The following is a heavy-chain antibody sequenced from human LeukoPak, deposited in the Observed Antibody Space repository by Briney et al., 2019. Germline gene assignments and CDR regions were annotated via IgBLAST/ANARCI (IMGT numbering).Heavy chain of an antibody. J-gene: IGHJ3*02. Sequence: ASVKVSCKASGSTFSRYGISWVRQAPGQGLEWMGWISAHNGNTNYAQKFQGRVAMTTDTSTSTAYMELRSLRSDDTAVYYCARQSMTGNERGDDAFDIWGQGTMVTVSS. V-gene: IGHV1-18*01. D-gene: IGHD3-9*01. CDR2: ISAHNGNT. CDR3: ARQSMTGNERGDDAFDI. CDR1: GSTFSRYG.